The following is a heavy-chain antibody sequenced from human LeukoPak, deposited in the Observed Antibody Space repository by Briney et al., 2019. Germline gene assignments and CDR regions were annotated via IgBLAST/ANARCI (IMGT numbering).Heavy chain of an antibody. J-gene: IGHJ4*02. CDR1: GYSISSGY. V-gene: IGHV3-23*01. CDR2: ISGSGGST. Sequence: PSETLSLTCTVSGYSISSGYFWGWIRQAPGKGLEWVSAISGSGGSTYYADSVKGRFTISRDNSKNTLYLQMNSLRAEDTAVYYCAKDHIVVGLGSSDYWGQGTLVTVSS. D-gene: IGHD2-15*01. CDR3: AKDHIVVGLGSSDY.